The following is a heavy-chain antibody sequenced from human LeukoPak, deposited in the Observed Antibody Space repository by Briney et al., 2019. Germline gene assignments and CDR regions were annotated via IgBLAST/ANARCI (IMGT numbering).Heavy chain of an antibody. CDR1: GFTFSSYA. Sequence: PGGSLRLSCAGSGFTFSSYAMSWVRQAPGKGLEWVSTISASGPYYADAVRGRFTISRDNSRNTLSLQMDSLRAEDTAVYYCARAREYYYDSSGYYYDYWGQGTLVTVSS. J-gene: IGHJ4*02. CDR3: ARAREYYYDSSGYYYDY. V-gene: IGHV3-23*01. D-gene: IGHD3-22*01. CDR2: ISASGP.